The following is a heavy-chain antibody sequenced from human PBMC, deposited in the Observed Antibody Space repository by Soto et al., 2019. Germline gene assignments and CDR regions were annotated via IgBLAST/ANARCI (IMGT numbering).Heavy chain of an antibody. CDR1: GYTFTSYG. V-gene: IGHV1-18*01. J-gene: IGHJ3*02. Sequence: ASVKFSCKSSGYTFTSYGISWVRQAPGQGLEWMGWISAYNGNTNYAQKLQSRVTMTTDTSTSTAYMELRSLRTDDTAVYYCARESYKDIVMMVYADALDIWGPGIVVTAS. CDR3: ARESYKDIVMMVYADALDI. CDR2: ISAYNGNT. D-gene: IGHD2-8*01.